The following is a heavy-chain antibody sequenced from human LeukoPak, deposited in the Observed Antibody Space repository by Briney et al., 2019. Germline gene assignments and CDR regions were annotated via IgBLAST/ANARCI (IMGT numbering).Heavy chain of an antibody. CDR1: AFTFNNFA. J-gene: IGHJ4*02. CDR3: ARRDSSRSFDY. Sequence: SGGSLRLSCAASAFTFNNFAMSWVRQAPGKGLEWVSGISAGGGTTIYVDSVKGRFTISRDNSKNTLYLQMNSLRAEDTAVYYCARRDSSRSFDYWGQGTLVTVSS. CDR2: ISAGGGTT. D-gene: IGHD6-6*01. V-gene: IGHV3-23*01.